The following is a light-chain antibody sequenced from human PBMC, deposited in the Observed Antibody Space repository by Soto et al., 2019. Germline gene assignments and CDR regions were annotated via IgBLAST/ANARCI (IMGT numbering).Light chain of an antibody. Sequence: EIVLTQSPGTLSLSPGEGATLSCRASQSVSRSYLAWFQQKPGQAPRLLIYDTSTRATSIPDRFSGSGSGTGFTLTISRLEPEDFAVYYCQQYGSSPWTFGQGTKVEIK. V-gene: IGKV3-20*01. J-gene: IGKJ1*01. CDR3: QQYGSSPWT. CDR2: DTS. CDR1: QSVSRSY.